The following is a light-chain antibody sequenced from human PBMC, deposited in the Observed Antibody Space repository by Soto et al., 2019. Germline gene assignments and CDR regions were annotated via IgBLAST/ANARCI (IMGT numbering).Light chain of an antibody. V-gene: IGKV3-20*01. J-gene: IGKJ1*01. CDR3: QQYGTSPRT. CDR1: QSVSNY. CDR2: GAS. Sequence: EIVLTQSPATLSLSPGEGATLSCRASQSVSNYLAWYQQKPGQAPRLLIYGASSRATGIPDRFSGRGSGTDFTLTISRLEPEDFAVYFCQQYGTSPRTFGQGTKVDIK.